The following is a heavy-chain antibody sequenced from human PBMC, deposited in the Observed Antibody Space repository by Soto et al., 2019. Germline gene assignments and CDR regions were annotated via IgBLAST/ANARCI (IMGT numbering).Heavy chain of an antibody. CDR3: ASSVSRIERVDS. D-gene: IGHD2-15*01. Sequence: SETLSLTCTVSGGSISSYYWSWIRQPPGKGLEWIGYIYYSGSTNYNPSLKSRVTISVDTSKNQFSLKLSSVTAADTAVYYCASSVSRIERVDSWGQGTLVTVSS. J-gene: IGHJ4*02. CDR2: IYYSGST. CDR1: GGSISSYY. V-gene: IGHV4-59*01.